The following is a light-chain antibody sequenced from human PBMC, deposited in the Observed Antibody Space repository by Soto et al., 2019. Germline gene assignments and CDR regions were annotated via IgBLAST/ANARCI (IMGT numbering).Light chain of an antibody. CDR3: QHYNSYSEA. V-gene: IGKV1-5*03. Sequence: DIQMTQSTSTLSASVGDRVSITCRASQSISGWLAWYQQKPGKAPNLLIYKASTLKSGVPSRFSGSGSGTEFTLTISSLQPDDFATYYCQHYNSYSEAFGQGTKVDIK. J-gene: IGKJ1*01. CDR1: QSISGW. CDR2: KAS.